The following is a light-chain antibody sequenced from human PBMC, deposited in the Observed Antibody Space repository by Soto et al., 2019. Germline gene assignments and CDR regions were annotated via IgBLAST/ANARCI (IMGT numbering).Light chain of an antibody. V-gene: IGKV3-15*01. CDR3: QQYNNWPLLT. Sequence: EIVMTQSPVTLSVSAWERVTIXCRASQSVSSNLAWYQQTPGQAPRLLIYGASTRATGIPARFSGSGSGTEFTLTISSLQSEDFAVYYCQQYNNWPLLTFGGGTKVDIK. CDR1: QSVSSN. J-gene: IGKJ4*01. CDR2: GAS.